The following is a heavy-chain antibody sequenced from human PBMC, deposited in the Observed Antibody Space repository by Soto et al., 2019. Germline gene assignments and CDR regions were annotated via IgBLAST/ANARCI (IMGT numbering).Heavy chain of an antibody. V-gene: IGHV4-34*01. Sequence: PSETLSLTCAVYGGSFSGYYWSWIRQPPGKGLEWIGEINHSGSTNYNPSLKSRVTISVDTSKNQFSLKLSSVTAADTAVYYCAGEYYDILNVGFDPWGQGTLVTVSS. D-gene: IGHD3-9*01. CDR1: GGSFSGYY. CDR3: AGEYYDILNVGFDP. CDR2: INHSGST. J-gene: IGHJ5*02.